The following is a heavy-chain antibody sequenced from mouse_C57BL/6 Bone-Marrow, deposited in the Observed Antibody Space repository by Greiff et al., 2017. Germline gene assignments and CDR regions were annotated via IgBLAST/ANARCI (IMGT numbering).Heavy chain of an antibody. CDR3: AISLYDGCYVGVAD. CDR1: GYTFTSYW. D-gene: IGHD2-3*01. CDR2: IYPSDSET. Sequence: QVQLHQPGAELVRPGSSVKLSCKASGYTFTSYWMDWVKQRPGQGLEWIGNIYPSDSETHYNQPFKDKATLTVDKSSSTAYMQLSNLTSEDSAVYDCAISLYDGCYVGVADWGQGTLVTVSA. V-gene: IGHV1-61*01. J-gene: IGHJ3*01.